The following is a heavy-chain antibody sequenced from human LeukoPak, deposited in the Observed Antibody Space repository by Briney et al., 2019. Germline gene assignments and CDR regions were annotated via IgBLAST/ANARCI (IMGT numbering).Heavy chain of an antibody. V-gene: IGHV4-39*01. CDR1: DDFISTSNSY. J-gene: IGHJ4*02. Sequence: SETLSLTCTVSDDFISTSNSYWGWIRQPPGKGLEWIGSLYYSGNTYYNPSLKSRVTISVDTSKNQLSLRPSSVTAADTAVYYCARHPHYYFDNSARWGQGTLVTVSS. CDR2: LYYSGNT. D-gene: IGHD3-22*01. CDR3: ARHPHYYFDNSAR.